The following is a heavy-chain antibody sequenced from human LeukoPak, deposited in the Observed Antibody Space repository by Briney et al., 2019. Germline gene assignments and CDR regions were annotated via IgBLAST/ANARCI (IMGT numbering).Heavy chain of an antibody. V-gene: IGHV3-23*01. D-gene: IGHD4-17*01. Sequence: GGSLRLSCAASGFTFSSYSMSWVRQAPGKGLEWVSAISGSGGSTYYADSVKGRFTISRDNSKNTLYLQMNSLRAEDTAVYYCAKSYGPRTLYYFDYWGQGTLVTVSS. CDR3: AKSYGPRTLYYFDY. CDR2: ISGSGGST. J-gene: IGHJ4*02. CDR1: GFTFSSYS.